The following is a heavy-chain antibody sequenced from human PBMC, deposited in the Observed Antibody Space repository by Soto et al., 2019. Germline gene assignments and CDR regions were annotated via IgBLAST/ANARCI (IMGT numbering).Heavy chain of an antibody. CDR3: ATKGGALNY. D-gene: IGHD2-15*01. CDR2: INRDGSHK. V-gene: IGHV3-7*01. CDR1: GFTLRNSW. Sequence: SLRLSCAASGFTLRNSWMYWVRQAPGKGLEWVANINRDGSHKYYVDSVKGRFPISRDNAENSVFLQMNSLRAQDTAIYYCATKGGALNYWGQGTVVT. J-gene: IGHJ4*02.